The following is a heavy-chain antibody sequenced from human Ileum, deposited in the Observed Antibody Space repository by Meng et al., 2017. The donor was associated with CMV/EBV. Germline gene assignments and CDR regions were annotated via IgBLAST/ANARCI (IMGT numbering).Heavy chain of an antibody. Sequence: SETLSLTCTVSARSTSSSSYYWGWLRQPPGKGLEYAGCSYYSGSTYNNPSLKSRVTISVDTSTNKFSLKLSAVPAADTAVSYCVGVRYSSSPGRYYYYGMDVWGQGTTVTVSS. CDR1: ARSTSSSSYY. J-gene: IGHJ6*02. CDR2: SYYSGST. CDR3: VGVRYSSSPGRYYYYGMDV. D-gene: IGHD6-6*01. V-gene: IGHV4-39*01.